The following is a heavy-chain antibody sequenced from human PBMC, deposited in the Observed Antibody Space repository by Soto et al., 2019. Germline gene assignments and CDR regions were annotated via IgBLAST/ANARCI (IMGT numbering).Heavy chain of an antibody. CDR2: IIPFFGTT. CDR3: ARVGYSTNYGLAV. V-gene: IGHV1-69*01. D-gene: IGHD6-13*01. CDR1: GGTFSSYA. J-gene: IGHJ6*02. Sequence: QVQLVQSGAEVMKPGSSVKVSCKASGGTFSSYAISWVRQAPGQGLEWMGGIIPFFGTTNYAQRFQGRLTITADDSTSTAYMELRSLRSEDTVVYYCARVGYSTNYGLAVWGQGTTVYVSS.